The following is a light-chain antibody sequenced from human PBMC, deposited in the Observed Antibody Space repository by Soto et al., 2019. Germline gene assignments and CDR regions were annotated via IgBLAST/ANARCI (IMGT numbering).Light chain of an antibody. CDR3: QQYDNLPRT. Sequence: DIQMTQSPSSLSASVGDRVTITCHASEDISNYLTWYQQKPGKAPKLLIYDASNLETGVPSRFSGSGSGTDFTFTISSLQPEDIATYYWQQYDNLPRTFGGGTNVEIK. CDR2: DAS. J-gene: IGKJ4*01. CDR1: EDISNY. V-gene: IGKV1-33*01.